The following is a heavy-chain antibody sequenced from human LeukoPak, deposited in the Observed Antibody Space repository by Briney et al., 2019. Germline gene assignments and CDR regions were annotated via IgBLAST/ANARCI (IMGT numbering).Heavy chain of an antibody. CDR3: ARFSRDIVVVPAARNSAYFDY. J-gene: IGHJ4*02. CDR2: INHSGST. V-gene: IGHV4-34*01. Sequence: SETLSLTCAVYGGSFSGYYWSWIRQPPGKGLEWIGEINHSGSTNYNPSLKSRGTISVDTSKNQFSLKLSSVTAADTAVYYCARFSRDIVVVPAARNSAYFDYWGQGTLVTVSS. D-gene: IGHD2-2*01. CDR1: GGSFSGYY.